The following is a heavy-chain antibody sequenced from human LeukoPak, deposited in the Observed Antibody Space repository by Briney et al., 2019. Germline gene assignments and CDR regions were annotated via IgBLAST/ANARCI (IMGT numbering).Heavy chain of an antibody. CDR2: IYSGGNT. CDR1: GLTVSSNH. D-gene: IGHD6-19*01. V-gene: IGHV3-53*01. Sequence: GGSLRLSCAASGLTVSSNHMGWVRQAPGKGLEWDSLIYSGGNTYYADSVKGRFTISRDNSKHPLYLQMSSLRAEDTAVYYCARVTSDSSGWYHFDYWGQGTLVTVSS. J-gene: IGHJ4*02. CDR3: ARVTSDSSGWYHFDY.